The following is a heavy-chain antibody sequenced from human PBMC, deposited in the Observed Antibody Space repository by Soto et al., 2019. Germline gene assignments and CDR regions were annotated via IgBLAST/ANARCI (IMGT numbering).Heavy chain of an antibody. CDR1: GFTFSNYD. V-gene: IGHV3-33*01. CDR2: IWYDGSNK. CDR3: ARGPGSSGYYQEIYYYYGLDV. J-gene: IGHJ6*02. D-gene: IGHD3-22*01. Sequence: GGSLRLSCAASGFTFSNYDIHWVRQAPGKGLEWVAVIWYDGSNKYYEDSVKGRFTASRDNSKNTLYLQMNSLRAEDTAVYYCARGPGSSGYYQEIYYYYGLDVWGQGTTVTVSS.